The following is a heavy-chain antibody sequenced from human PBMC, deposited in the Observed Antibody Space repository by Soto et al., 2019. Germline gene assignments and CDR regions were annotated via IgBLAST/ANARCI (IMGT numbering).Heavy chain of an antibody. Sequence: SETLSLTCAVSGGSITSGAYYWTWIRQHPGKGLEWIAYIHYSGRTYYNPSLKSRVTISVDTSNNQFSLKLSSVTAADTAVYYCARYYFDSSGYSNWFDPWGQGTLV. V-gene: IGHV4-31*11. J-gene: IGHJ5*02. D-gene: IGHD3-22*01. CDR3: ARYYFDSSGYSNWFDP. CDR2: IHYSGRT. CDR1: GGSITSGAYY.